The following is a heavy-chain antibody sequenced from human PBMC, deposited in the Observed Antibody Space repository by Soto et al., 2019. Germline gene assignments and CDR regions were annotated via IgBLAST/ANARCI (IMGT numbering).Heavy chain of an antibody. CDR1: GFSLTTSGVG. D-gene: IGHD3-10*01. Sequence: QITLKESGPPLVKPTQTLTLTCTFSGFSLTTSGVGVTWIRQPPGKALDWLALIYWDDDKRYSPSLKTRLTITKDTSRNQVVLTMTDMDPLDTAKYYCAHIGGSANYYPNYFDYWGQGSLVTVSS. CDR2: IYWDDDK. CDR3: AHIGGSANYYPNYFDY. J-gene: IGHJ4*02. V-gene: IGHV2-5*02.